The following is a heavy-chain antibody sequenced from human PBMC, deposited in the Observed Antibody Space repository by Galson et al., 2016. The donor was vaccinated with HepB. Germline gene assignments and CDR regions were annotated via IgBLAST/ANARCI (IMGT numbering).Heavy chain of an antibody. CDR2: IRSKVLGGTA. J-gene: IGHJ3*02. CDR3: TRVWWNRASDI. CDR1: GFNLGDYV. D-gene: IGHD3-16*01. V-gene: IGHV3-49*03. Sequence: SLRLSCAASGFNLGDYVVTWFRQAPGKGLEWVGFIRSKVLGGTAEYAASVRGRFTVSRDDSKSIAYLQMNSLKSEDTATYYCTRVWWNRASDIWGRGSMVTVSS.